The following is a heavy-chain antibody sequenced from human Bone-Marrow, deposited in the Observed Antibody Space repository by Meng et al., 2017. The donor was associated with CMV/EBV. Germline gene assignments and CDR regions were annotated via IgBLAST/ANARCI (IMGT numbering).Heavy chain of an antibody. CDR3: AKDRGTVTTGSWFDP. CDR2: IRYDGSNK. J-gene: IGHJ5*02. D-gene: IGHD4-17*01. CDR1: GFTFSSYG. Sequence: GESLKISCAASGFTFSSYGMHWVRQAPGKGLEWVAFIRYDGSNKYYADSMKGRLTISRDNSENTLYLQMNSLRVEDTAVYYCAKDRGTVTTGSWFDPWGQGTVVSVSS. V-gene: IGHV3-30*02.